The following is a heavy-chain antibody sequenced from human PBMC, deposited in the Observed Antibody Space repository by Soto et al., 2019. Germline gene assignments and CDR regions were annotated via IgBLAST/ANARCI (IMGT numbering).Heavy chain of an antibody. D-gene: IGHD3-10*01. V-gene: IGHV1-69*06. CDR2: IIPIFGTP. CDR3: ARYPYYGSGSYYYYYGMDV. CDR1: GGSINSYS. J-gene: IGHJ6*02. Sequence: QVQLVQSGAEVKKPGSSVKVSCKASGGSINSYSISWVRQAPGQGLEWMGGIIPIFGTPNYAQRFQGRVTITADKSASTVYMELSSLRSEDTAVYYCARYPYYGSGSYYYYYGMDVWGQGTTVTVSS.